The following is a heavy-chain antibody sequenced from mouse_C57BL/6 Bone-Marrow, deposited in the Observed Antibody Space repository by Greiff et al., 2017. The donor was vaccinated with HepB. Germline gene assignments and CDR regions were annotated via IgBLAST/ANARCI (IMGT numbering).Heavy chain of an antibody. D-gene: IGHD2-3*01. CDR1: GYTFTSYW. Sequence: QVQLQQPGAELVMPGASVKLSCKASGYTFTSYWMHWVKQRPGQGLEWSGEIDPSDSYTNYNHKFKGKSTLTGDKSSSTAYMQLSSLTCEDSAVDDCARDGYWGRYFDYGGQGTTLPVSS. V-gene: IGHV1-69*01. J-gene: IGHJ2*01. CDR2: IDPSDSYT. CDR3: ARDGYWGRYFDY.